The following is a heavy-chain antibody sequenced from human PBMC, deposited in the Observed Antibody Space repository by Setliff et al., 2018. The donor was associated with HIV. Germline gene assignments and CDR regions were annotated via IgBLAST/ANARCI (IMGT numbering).Heavy chain of an antibody. Sequence: SETLSLTCTVSGGSTDSGSYYWAWIRQPPGKGLEWIGSIYYSGSTYYNPSLQSRVTISVDTSKNLFSLRLSSVTASDTAVYYCARQAIFGYYDSSGYLDYWGQGTLVTVSS. CDR3: ARQAIFGYYDSSGYLDY. CDR2: IYYSGST. CDR1: GGSTDSGSYY. V-gene: IGHV4-39*01. J-gene: IGHJ4*02. D-gene: IGHD3-22*01.